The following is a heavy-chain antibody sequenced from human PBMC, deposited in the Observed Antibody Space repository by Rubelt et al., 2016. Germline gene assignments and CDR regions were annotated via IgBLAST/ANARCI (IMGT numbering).Heavy chain of an antibody. Sequence: QVQLQESGPGLVKPSQTLSLTCTVSGGSISSGGYYWSWIRQHPGKGLEWIGSIYYSGSTYYNPSLKSRVTISVDTSKNQFSLKLSSVTAADTAVYYCARSDSSGYSFDYWGQGTLVTVPS. J-gene: IGHJ4*02. V-gene: IGHV4-39*07. CDR3: ARSDSSGYSFDY. D-gene: IGHD3-22*01. CDR2: IYYSGST. CDR1: GGSISSGGYY.